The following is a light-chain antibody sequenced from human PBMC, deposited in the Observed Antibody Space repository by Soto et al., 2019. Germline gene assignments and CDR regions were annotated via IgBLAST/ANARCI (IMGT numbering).Light chain of an antibody. V-gene: IGLV1-40*01. CDR1: SSNIGAGYD. CDR3: QSYDSSLSGYV. Sequence: QSALTQPPSVSGAPGQRVTISCTGSSSNIGAGYDVHWYQHLPGTAPKLLIYGNSNRPSGVPDRFSGSKSGTSASLAITGFQAEDEADYYCQSYDSSLSGYVFGTGTKVTVL. J-gene: IGLJ1*01. CDR2: GNS.